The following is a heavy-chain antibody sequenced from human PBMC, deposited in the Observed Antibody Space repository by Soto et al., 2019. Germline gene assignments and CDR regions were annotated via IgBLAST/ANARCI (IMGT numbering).Heavy chain of an antibody. Sequence: QVQLVESGGGVVRPGRSLRLSCEATGFSFNTHGMHWVRQAPGKGLEWVAVIVNDVSEQAYSDSVKGRFTISRDNSKNTLYLQMNNLRAEDTAVYYCARDDNYDDNGLDHWGQGILVTVSS. CDR3: ARDDNYDDNGLDH. CDR1: GFSFNTHG. J-gene: IGHJ4*02. CDR2: IVNDVSEQ. D-gene: IGHD4-17*01. V-gene: IGHV3-33*01.